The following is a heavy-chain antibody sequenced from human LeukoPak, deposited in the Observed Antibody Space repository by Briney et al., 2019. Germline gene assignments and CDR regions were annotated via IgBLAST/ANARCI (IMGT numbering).Heavy chain of an antibody. Sequence: PGGSLRLSCAASGFTFSSYAMSWVRQAPGKGLEWVSGISGSGGSTYYADSVKGRFTISRDNSKNTLYLQMNSLRAEDTAVYYCASIKVAVAGSGAWGQGTLVTVSS. CDR2: ISGSGGST. V-gene: IGHV3-23*01. CDR1: GFTFSSYA. CDR3: ASIKVAVAGSGA. J-gene: IGHJ4*02. D-gene: IGHD6-19*01.